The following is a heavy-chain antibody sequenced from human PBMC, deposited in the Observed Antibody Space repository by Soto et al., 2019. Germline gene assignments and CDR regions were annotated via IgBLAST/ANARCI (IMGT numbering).Heavy chain of an antibody. D-gene: IGHD3-10*01. CDR2: INAGNGNT. V-gene: IGHV1-3*05. Sequence: QVQLVQSGAEEKKPGASVKVSCKASGYTFTSYAMHWVRQAPGQRLEWMGWINAGNGNTKYSQKFQGSVTITRDTAASTAYMELSSLRSEDKAVYYCARDLYYYGSGSYYNGDACDIWGQGTMVTVSS. J-gene: IGHJ3*02. CDR3: ARDLYYYGSGSYYNGDACDI. CDR1: GYTFTSYA.